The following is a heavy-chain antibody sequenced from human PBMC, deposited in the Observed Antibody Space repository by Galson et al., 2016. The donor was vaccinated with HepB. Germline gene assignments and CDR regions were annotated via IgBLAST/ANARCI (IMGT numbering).Heavy chain of an antibody. J-gene: IGHJ5*02. V-gene: IGHV1-3*01. CDR3: VRARRTLDTSHIVVVPATIYDWFDP. CDR2: INAGNGYT. CDR1: GYTFTNFA. D-gene: IGHD2-2*01. Sequence: SVKVSCKASGYTFTNFAIHWVRQAPGQRLEWMGWINAGNGYTTYSQKFQGRVIIARDTSASTAYMELSSLGSEDTAVYYCVRARRTLDTSHIVVVPATIYDWFDPWGQGTLVTVSS.